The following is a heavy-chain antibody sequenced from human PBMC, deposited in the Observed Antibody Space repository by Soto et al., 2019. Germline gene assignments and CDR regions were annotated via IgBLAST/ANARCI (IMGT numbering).Heavy chain of an antibody. CDR2: ISGSGVNT. J-gene: IGHJ4*02. V-gene: IGHV3-23*01. CDR3: AKGTFDS. Sequence: GGSLSPPVAPPEFTLTTNAITWAPQAPGKGREWVSTISGSGVNTYYADSVKGRFTISRDNSKNTMYLQMNSLRAEDTAVYYCAKGTFDSWGQGTLVTVSS. CDR1: EFTLTTNA.